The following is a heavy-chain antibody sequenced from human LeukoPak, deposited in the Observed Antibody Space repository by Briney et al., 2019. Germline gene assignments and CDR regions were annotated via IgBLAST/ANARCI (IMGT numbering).Heavy chain of an antibody. D-gene: IGHD5-18*01. CDR2: IRSKANSYAT. CDR1: GFTFSGSA. J-gene: IGHJ6*03. CDR3: TRPGTAMVTDYYYMDV. V-gene: IGHV3-73*01. Sequence: GGSLRLSCAASGFTFSGSAMHWVRQASGKGLEWVGRIRSKANSYATAYAASVKGRFTISRDDSKNPAYLQMNRLKTEDTAVYYCTRPGTAMVTDYYYMDVWGKGTTVTVSS.